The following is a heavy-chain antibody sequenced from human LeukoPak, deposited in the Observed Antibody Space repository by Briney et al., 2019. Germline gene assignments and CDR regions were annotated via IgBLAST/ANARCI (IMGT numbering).Heavy chain of an antibody. CDR1: GFIFSDHY. CDR2: ISSRSYT. V-gene: IGHV3-11*03. CDR3: ARLTYYYDSSGYYLFDY. D-gene: IGHD3-22*01. J-gene: IGHJ4*02. Sequence: GGSLRLSCAASGFIFSDHYMSWIRQAPGKGLEWVSYISSRSYTNYADSVKARFTISRDNAKNSLYLQMNSLRAEDTAVYHCARLTYYYDSSGYYLFDYWGQGTLVTVSS.